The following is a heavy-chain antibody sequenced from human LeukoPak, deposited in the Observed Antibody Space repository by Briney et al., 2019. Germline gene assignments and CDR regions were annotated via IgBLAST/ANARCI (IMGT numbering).Heavy chain of an antibody. D-gene: IGHD6-6*01. J-gene: IGHJ4*02. CDR2: IRFDGSKE. CDR3: ASQLRDSGSSPFRFHFDF. V-gene: IGHV3-30*02. CDR1: GLILSRYG. Sequence: PGGSLRLSCAASGLILSRYGMHWVRQTPRKGLEWVTFIRFDGSKEYYADSVKGRFSISRDNSRGTLSLQMNDLRVEDTAVYYCASQLRDSGSSPFRFHFDFWGQGTLVTVSS.